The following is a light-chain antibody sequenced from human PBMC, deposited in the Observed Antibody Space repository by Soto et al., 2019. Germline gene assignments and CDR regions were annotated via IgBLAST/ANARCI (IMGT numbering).Light chain of an antibody. J-gene: IGKJ1*01. CDR2: DAS. CDR1: QGISNY. CDR3: QQYGSSTGWT. Sequence: DIQMTQSPSSLSASVGDRVTITCRASQGISNYLNWYQQKPGKAPKLLIYDASNLETGVPSRFSGSGSGTDFTLTISRLEPEDFAVYYCQQYGSSTGWTFGQGTKVDIK. V-gene: IGKV1-33*01.